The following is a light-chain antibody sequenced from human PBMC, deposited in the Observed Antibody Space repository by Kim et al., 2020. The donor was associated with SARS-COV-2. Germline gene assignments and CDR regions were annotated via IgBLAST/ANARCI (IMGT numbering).Light chain of an antibody. CDR1: QSVSTY. CDR3: QQRSNWPPALT. CDR2: DAS. V-gene: IGKV3-11*01. J-gene: IGKJ4*01. Sequence: PGERATLSCRASQSVSTYLAWYQQKPGQAPRLLIYDASNRATGIPDRFSGSGSGTDFTLTISSLESEDFAVYYCQQRSNWPPALTFGGGTKVGYQT.